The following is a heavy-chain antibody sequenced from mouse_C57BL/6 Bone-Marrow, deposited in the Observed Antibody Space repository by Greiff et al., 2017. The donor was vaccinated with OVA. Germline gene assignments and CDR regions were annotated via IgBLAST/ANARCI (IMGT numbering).Heavy chain of an antibody. CDR1: GYTFTGYW. CDR2: ILPGGGST. D-gene: IGHD3-2*02. V-gene: IGHV1-9*01. Sequence: QVQLQQSGAELMKPGASVKLSCKATGYTFTGYWIEWVKQRPGHGLEWIGEILPGGGSTNYNEKFKGKATFTADTSSNTAYMQLSSLTTEDSAIYYCARRGAAQATWFAYWGQGTLVTVSA. CDR3: ARRGAAQATWFAY. J-gene: IGHJ3*01.